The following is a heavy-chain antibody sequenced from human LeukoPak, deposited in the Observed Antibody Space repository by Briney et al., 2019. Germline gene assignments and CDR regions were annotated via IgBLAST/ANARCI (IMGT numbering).Heavy chain of an antibody. CDR2: INAKSGGT. CDR1: GYTFTGYY. CDR3: AREGSSSWYGFGWFDP. Sequence: GASVKVSCKASGYTFTGYYMHWERQAPGQGLEWMGWINAKSGGTNYAQKFQGRVTMTRDTSISTAYMELSRLRSDDTAVYYCAREGSSSWYGFGWFDPWGQGTLVTVSS. D-gene: IGHD6-13*01. V-gene: IGHV1-2*02. J-gene: IGHJ5*02.